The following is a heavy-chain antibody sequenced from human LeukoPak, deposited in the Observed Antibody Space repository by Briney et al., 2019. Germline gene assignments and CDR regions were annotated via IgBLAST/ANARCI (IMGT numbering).Heavy chain of an antibody. J-gene: IGHJ4*02. D-gene: IGHD3-22*01. V-gene: IGHV1-69*04. CDR1: GGTFSSYA. CDR2: IIPILGIA. CDR3: ARDSDSSGYYRNYYFDY. Sequence: GSSAKVSCKASGGTFSSYAISWVRQAPGQGLEWMGRIIPILGIANYAQKFQGRVTITADKSTSTAYMELSSLRSEDTAVYYCARDSDSSGYYRNYYFDYWGQGTLVTVSS.